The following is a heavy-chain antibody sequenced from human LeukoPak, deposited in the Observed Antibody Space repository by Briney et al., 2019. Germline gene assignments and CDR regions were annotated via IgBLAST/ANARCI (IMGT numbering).Heavy chain of an antibody. V-gene: IGHV3-7*03. CDR1: GFTFSSYW. Sequence: GGSLRLSCAASGFTFSSYWMSWVRQAPGKGLEWVANIKQDGSEKYYVDSVKGRFTMSRDNANNSLYLQMNSLRAEDTAVYYCAREADSSGYYTDYWGQGTLVTVSS. CDR2: IKQDGSEK. CDR3: AREADSSGYYTDY. D-gene: IGHD3-22*01. J-gene: IGHJ4*02.